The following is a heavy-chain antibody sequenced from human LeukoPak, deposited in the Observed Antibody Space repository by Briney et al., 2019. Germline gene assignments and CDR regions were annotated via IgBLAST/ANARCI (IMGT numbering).Heavy chain of an antibody. V-gene: IGHV1-18*01. D-gene: IGHD3-9*01. CDR1: GYTFTSYG. J-gene: IGHJ4*02. Sequence: ASVKVSCKAPGYTFTSYGISWVRQAPGQGLEWMGWISAYNGNTNYAQKLQGRVTMTTDTSTSTAYMELRSLRSDDTAVYYCARDRTTLLRYFDWLPSDYWGQGTLVTVSS. CDR3: ARDRTTLLRYFDWLPSDY. CDR2: ISAYNGNT.